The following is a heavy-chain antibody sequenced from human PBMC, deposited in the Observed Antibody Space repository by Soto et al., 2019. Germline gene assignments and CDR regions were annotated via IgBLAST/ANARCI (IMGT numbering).Heavy chain of an antibody. CDR2: ISYDGSNK. Sequence: QVQLVESGGGVVQPGRSLRLSCAASGFTFSSYAMHWVRQAPGKGLEWVAVISYDGSNKYYADSVKGRFTISRDNSKNTLELKMNSLRAEDTAVYYCARESPGIAVAGDAFDIWGQGTMVTVSS. D-gene: IGHD6-19*01. CDR3: ARESPGIAVAGDAFDI. J-gene: IGHJ3*02. V-gene: IGHV3-30-3*01. CDR1: GFTFSSYA.